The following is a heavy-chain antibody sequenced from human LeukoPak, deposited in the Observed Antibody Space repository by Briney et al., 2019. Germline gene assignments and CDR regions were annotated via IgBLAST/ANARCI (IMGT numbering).Heavy chain of an antibody. D-gene: IGHD4-17*01. CDR3: ATDLG. J-gene: IGHJ4*02. CDR2: VDHAGSGT. CDR1: GFTFTSYW. Sequence: PGGSLRLSCAASGFTFTSYWMHWVRQPPGKGLVLVSRVDHAGSGTAYADSVTGRFTISRDNAKNTVYLQMNSLRAEDTAVYYCATDLGWGQGTLVIVSS. V-gene: IGHV3-74*01.